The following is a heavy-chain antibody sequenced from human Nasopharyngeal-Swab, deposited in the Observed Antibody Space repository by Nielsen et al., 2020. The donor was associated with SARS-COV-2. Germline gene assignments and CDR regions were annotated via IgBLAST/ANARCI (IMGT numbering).Heavy chain of an antibody. J-gene: IGHJ4*02. CDR1: GFTFSDSA. V-gene: IGHV3-73*01. Sequence: GASLKISCAASGFTFSDSAIHWVRQASGALLEWVARIRSKGNNYATAYSASVKGRFIISRDDPTNTAYLQMHSLKTEDTAMYYCTRCGGGCYSGRDYWGQGTLVTVSS. D-gene: IGHD2-15*01. CDR3: TRCGGGCYSGRDY. CDR2: IRSKGNNYAT.